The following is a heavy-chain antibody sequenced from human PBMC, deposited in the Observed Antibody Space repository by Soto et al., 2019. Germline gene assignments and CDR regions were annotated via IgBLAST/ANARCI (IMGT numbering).Heavy chain of an antibody. V-gene: IGHV1-69*13. J-gene: IGHJ6*02. CDR1: GGTFSSYA. Sequence: VASVKVSCKASGGTFSSYAISWVRQAPGQGLEWMGGIIPIFGTANYAQKFQGRVTITADESTSTAYMELSSLRSEDTAVYYCARVPRGDFWSGYYNNYYYGMDVWGQGTTVTVSS. CDR3: ARVPRGDFWSGYYNNYYYGMDV. CDR2: IIPIFGTA. D-gene: IGHD3-3*01.